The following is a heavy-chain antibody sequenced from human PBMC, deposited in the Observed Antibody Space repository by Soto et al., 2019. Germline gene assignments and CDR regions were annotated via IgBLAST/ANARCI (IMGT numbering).Heavy chain of an antibody. CDR1: GFTFSSYA. J-gene: IGHJ6*02. CDR2: ISGSGDST. D-gene: IGHD6-13*01. CDR3: AKDRDGAAAGPTKFYGMDV. V-gene: IGHV3-23*01. Sequence: PGGSLRLSCAASGFTFSSYAMSWVRQAPGKEPEWVSVISGSGDSTYYADSVRGRFTISRDNSKNTLYLQMNSLRAEDTAVYYCAKDRDGAAAGPTKFYGMDVWGQGTTVTVSS.